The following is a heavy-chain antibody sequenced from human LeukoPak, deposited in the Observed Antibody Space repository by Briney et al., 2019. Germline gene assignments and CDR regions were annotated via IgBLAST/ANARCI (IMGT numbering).Heavy chain of an antibody. J-gene: IGHJ6*02. CDR1: GGTFSSYA. CDR3: ATSLEGAAIDNYYGMDV. Sequence: GASVKVSCKASGGTFSSYAISWVRQAPGQGLEWMGGIIPIFGTANYAQKFQGRVTITADESTSTAYMELSSLRSEDTAVYYCATSLEGAAIDNYYGMDVWGQGTTVTVSS. CDR2: IIPIFGTA. D-gene: IGHD2-2*01. V-gene: IGHV1-69*01.